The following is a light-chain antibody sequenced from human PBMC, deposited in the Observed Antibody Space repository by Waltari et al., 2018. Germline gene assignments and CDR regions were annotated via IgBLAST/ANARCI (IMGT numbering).Light chain of an antibody. CDR3: MQARQTPWT. CDR2: LIS. Sequence: DIVMTQSPLYLSVTAVEPASISCRSSQSLLHSSGNTFLDWYVQKPGQSPQLLIDLISNRASGVPDRFSGSGSGTDFTLKISRVEAEDVGVYFCMQARQTPWTFGQGTKVEIK. CDR1: QSLLHSSGNTF. V-gene: IGKV2-28*01. J-gene: IGKJ1*01.